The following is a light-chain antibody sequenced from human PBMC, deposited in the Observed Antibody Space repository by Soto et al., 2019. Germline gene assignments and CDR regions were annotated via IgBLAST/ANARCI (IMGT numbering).Light chain of an antibody. CDR1: QSVSGNY. CDR3: QQYGSLPFT. CDR2: GAS. J-gene: IGKJ4*01. Sequence: ENVLTQSPGTLPLSPGERATLSCRASQSVSGNYITWYQQKPGQPPRLLIYGASSRATGIPDRFSGSGSGTDFTLTISRLEPEDFVVYYCQQYGSLPFTFGGGTKVDIK. V-gene: IGKV3-20*01.